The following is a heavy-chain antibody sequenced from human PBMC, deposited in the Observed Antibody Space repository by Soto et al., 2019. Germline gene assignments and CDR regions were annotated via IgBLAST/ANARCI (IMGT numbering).Heavy chain of an antibody. CDR3: EKDMTKDYYYYYGMDV. CDR1: GFTFSSYG. V-gene: IGHV3-30*18. CDR2: ISYDGSNK. Sequence: QVQLVESGGGVVQPGRSLRLSCAASGFTFSSYGMHWVRQAPGKGLEWVAVISYDGSNKYYADSVKGRFTISRDNSKNTLYLQMNSLRAEDTAVYYCEKDMTKDYYYYYGMDVWGQGTTVTVSS. D-gene: IGHD4-17*01. J-gene: IGHJ6*02.